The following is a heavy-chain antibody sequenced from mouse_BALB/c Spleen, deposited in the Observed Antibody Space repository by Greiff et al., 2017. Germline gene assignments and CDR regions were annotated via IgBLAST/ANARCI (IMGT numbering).Heavy chain of an antibody. CDR2: IDPETGGT. Sequence: QVQLQQSGAELVRPGASVTLSCKASGYTFTDYEMHWVKQTPVHGLEWIGAIDPETGGTAYNQKFKGKATLTADKSSSTAYMELRSLTSEDSAVYYCTRSRDGYYLAYWGQGTLVTVSA. J-gene: IGHJ3*01. CDR1: GYTFTDYE. D-gene: IGHD2-3*01. V-gene: IGHV1-15*01. CDR3: TRSRDGYYLAY.